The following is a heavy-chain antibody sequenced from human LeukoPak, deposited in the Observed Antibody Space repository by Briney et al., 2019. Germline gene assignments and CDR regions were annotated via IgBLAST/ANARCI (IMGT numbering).Heavy chain of an antibody. CDR3: ARSTPDYSAFDI. CDR2: TIPIFGTA. V-gene: IGHV1-69*13. D-gene: IGHD4-11*01. J-gene: IGHJ3*02. CDR1: GGTFSSYA. Sequence: ASVKVSCKASGGTFSSYAISWVRQAPGQGLEWMGGTIPIFGTANYAQKFQGRVTITADESTSTAYMELSSLRSEDTAVYYCARSTPDYSAFDIWGQGTMVTVSS.